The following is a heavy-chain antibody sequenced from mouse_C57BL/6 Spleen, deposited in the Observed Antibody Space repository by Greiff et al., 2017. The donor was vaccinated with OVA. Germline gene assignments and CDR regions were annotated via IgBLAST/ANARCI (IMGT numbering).Heavy chain of an antibody. D-gene: IGHD2-3*01. Sequence: QVQLQQPGAELVRPGASVKLSCKASGYTFTSYWMHWVKQRPRQGLEWIGNINPSNSGTHYNQKFKGKATLTVDKSSSTASMQLSSLTSEDSAVYYCARSYDGYFDYWGKGTTLTVSA. V-gene: IGHV1-52*01. CDR1: GYTFTSYW. CDR3: ARSYDGYFDY. CDR2: INPSNSGT. J-gene: IGHJ2*01.